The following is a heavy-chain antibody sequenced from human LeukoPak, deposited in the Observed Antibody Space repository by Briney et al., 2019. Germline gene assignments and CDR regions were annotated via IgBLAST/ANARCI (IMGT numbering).Heavy chain of an antibody. V-gene: IGHV3-21*01. CDR1: GFTFTNYR. Sequence: GGSLRLSRAASGFTFTNYRMTWVRQAPGKGLEWVSSISSTSGCIFYADSVQGRFTISRDNAKSSLYLQMNSLRAEDTAVYYCARENGDYADAFDIWGQGTMVTVSS. CDR2: ISSTSGCI. CDR3: ARENGDYADAFDI. J-gene: IGHJ3*02. D-gene: IGHD4-17*01.